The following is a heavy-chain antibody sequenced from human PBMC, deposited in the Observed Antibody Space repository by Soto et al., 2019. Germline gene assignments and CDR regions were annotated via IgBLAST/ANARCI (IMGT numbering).Heavy chain of an antibody. J-gene: IGHJ4*02. CDR2: ISGSGGST. CDR3: AKDPDGDYMFRGGFDY. Sequence: EVQLLESGGGLVQPGGSLRLSCAASGFTFSSYAMSWVRQAPGKGLEWVSAISGSGGSTYYADSVKGRFTISRDNSKNTLYLQMNSLRAEDTAVYYCAKDPDGDYMFRGGFDYWGQGTLVTVSS. D-gene: IGHD4-17*01. V-gene: IGHV3-23*01. CDR1: GFTFSSYA.